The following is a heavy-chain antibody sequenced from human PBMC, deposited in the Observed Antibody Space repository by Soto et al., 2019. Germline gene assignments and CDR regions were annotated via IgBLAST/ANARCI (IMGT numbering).Heavy chain of an antibody. D-gene: IGHD6-19*01. J-gene: IGHJ4*02. Sequence: SETLSLTCTVSGGPIGSSYWNWIRQPPGKGLEWIGYMSYSGKTNYNPSLQSRVAISVDASKNQISLDLTSVSAADTATYYCAGSAWYKRYFVSWGQGTLVTVSS. CDR2: MSYSGKT. CDR1: GGPIGSSY. CDR3: AGSAWYKRYFVS. V-gene: IGHV4-59*08.